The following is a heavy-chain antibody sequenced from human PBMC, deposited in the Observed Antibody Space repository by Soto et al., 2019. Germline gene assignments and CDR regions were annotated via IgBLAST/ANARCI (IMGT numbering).Heavy chain of an antibody. V-gene: IGHV3-23*01. CDR2: IRGDGGAT. J-gene: IGHJ3*01. CDR3: AKVRRGGEYPAFDL. CDR1: GFSVSDYD. Sequence: EVQLLESGGGLVQPGGFLRLTCAASGFSVSDYDMGWVRQAPGKGLEWVSLIRGDGGATYYAASVEGRLTTSRDTSENTVYLDMNYLRAEDMALYYCAKVRRGGEYPAFDLWGQGTMVTVSS. D-gene: IGHD2-21*01.